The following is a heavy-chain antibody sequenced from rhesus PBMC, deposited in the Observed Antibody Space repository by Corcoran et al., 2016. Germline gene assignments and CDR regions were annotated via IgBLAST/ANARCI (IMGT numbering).Heavy chain of an antibody. V-gene: IGHV1S2*01. CDR1: GYTFTDYY. Sequence: QVQLGQSGAEVKKPGSSVKVSCKASGYTFTDYYMHWVRQAPRQGLEWMGWTNPYNGNTKYAQKFQGRVTRTRDTSTSTAYMELSSLGSEDTAVYYCARAREYLDFFDVWGPGVLVTVSS. CDR3: ARAREYLDFFDV. D-gene: IGHD3-3*01. CDR2: TNPYNGNT. J-gene: IGHJ5-1*01.